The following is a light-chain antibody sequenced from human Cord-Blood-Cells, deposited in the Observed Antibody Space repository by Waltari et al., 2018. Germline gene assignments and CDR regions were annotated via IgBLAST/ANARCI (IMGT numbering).Light chain of an antibody. V-gene: IGLV4-60*03. CDR1: SGHSSYI. Sequence: QPVLTQSSSASASLGSSVKLTCTLISGHSSYIIAWHQQQPGKAPRYLMKLEGSGSYNKGSGVPDRFSGSSSGADCYLTISNLQSEDEADYYCETWDSNTRVFGGGTKLTVL. CDR2: LEGSGSY. CDR3: ETWDSNTRV. J-gene: IGLJ2*01.